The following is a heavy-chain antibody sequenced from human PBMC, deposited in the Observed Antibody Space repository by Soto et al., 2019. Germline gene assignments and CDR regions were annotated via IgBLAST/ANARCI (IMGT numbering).Heavy chain of an antibody. D-gene: IGHD3-22*01. CDR2: IKYSGTT. CDR1: GGSISSSRCH. V-gene: IGHV4-39*06. Sequence: SETLSLTCTVSGGSISSSRCHWGWIRQPPGKGLEWIASIKYSGTTFYNPSLKSRVTLSVDTSKNQFALKLSSVTAADTAVYYCARVRSDYYDSSGLFDYWGQGTLVTVSS. J-gene: IGHJ4*02. CDR3: ARVRSDYYDSSGLFDY.